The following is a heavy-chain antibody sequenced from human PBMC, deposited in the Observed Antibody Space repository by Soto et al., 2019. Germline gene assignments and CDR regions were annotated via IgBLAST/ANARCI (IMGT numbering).Heavy chain of an antibody. CDR1: GGSISSYY. CDR3: ARHNYGSGSTYFDY. J-gene: IGHJ4*02. Sequence: SETLSLTCTVSGGSISSYYCSWIRQPPGKGLEWIGYIYYSGSTNYNPSLKSRVTISVDTAKNQFSLKLNSMTAADTAVYYCARHNYGSGSTYFDYWGEGTLVTVSS. D-gene: IGHD3-10*01. V-gene: IGHV4-59*08. CDR2: IYYSGST.